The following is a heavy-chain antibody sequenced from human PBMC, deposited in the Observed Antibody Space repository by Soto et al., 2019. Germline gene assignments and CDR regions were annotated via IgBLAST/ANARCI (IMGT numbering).Heavy chain of an antibody. CDR2: IYYSGST. CDR1: GGSISSGGYY. Sequence: SETLSLTCTVSGGSISSGGYYWSWIRQHPGKGLEWIGYIYYSGSTYYNPSLKSRVTISVDTSKNQFSLKLSSVTAADTAVYYCARSLWFGELLGWFDPWGQGTLVTVSS. V-gene: IGHV4-31*03. CDR3: ARSLWFGELLGWFDP. D-gene: IGHD3-10*01. J-gene: IGHJ5*02.